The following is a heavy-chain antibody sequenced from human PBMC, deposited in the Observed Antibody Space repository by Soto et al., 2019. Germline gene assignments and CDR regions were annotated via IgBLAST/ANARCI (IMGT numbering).Heavy chain of an antibody. CDR2: LNPNSGGT. D-gene: IGHD3-3*01. Sequence: VCCKTDAYTVTGLYRHLVRQSRRQGLQWMGWLNPNSGGTNYAQKCQGRVTMTRETSIRTAYMELRRMRSDDTAVYYCARDFWSGYSLFDYWGKGTLVTVSS. CDR3: ARDFWSGYSLFDY. CDR1: AYTVTGLY. J-gene: IGHJ4*02. V-gene: IGHV1-2*02.